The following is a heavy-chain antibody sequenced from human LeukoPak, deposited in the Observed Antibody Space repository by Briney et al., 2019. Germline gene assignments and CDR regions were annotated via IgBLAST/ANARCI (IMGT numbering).Heavy chain of an antibody. Sequence: ASVKVSCKASGYTFTGYYMHWVRQAPGQGLEWMGWINPNSGGTNYAQKFQGRVTMTRDTSISTAYMELSRLRSDDTAVYYYARGDYYDSSGYPLWGQGTLVTVSS. D-gene: IGHD3-22*01. J-gene: IGHJ4*02. CDR2: INPNSGGT. CDR1: GYTFTGYY. CDR3: ARGDYYDSSGYPL. V-gene: IGHV1-2*02.